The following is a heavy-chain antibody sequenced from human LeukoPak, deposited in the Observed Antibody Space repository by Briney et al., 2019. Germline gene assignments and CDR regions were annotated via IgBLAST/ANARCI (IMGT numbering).Heavy chain of an antibody. CDR2: IYYSGST. J-gene: IGHJ4*02. D-gene: IGHD3-3*01. V-gene: IGHV4-39*07. CDR3: ASHRVRFYLDY. CDR1: GGSFSSYY. Sequence: PSETLSLTCTVYGGSFSSYYWSWIRQPPGKGLEWIGSIYYSGSTYYNPSLKSRVTVSVDTSKNQFSLRLSSVTAADTAVYYCASHRVRFYLDYWGQGTLVTVSS.